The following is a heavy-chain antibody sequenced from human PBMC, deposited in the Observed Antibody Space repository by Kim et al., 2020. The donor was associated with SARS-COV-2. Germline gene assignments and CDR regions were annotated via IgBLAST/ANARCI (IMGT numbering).Heavy chain of an antibody. Sequence: SETLSLTCTVSGGSISSGGYCWSWIRPHTGKGREWIGNNYYSGNNNHNPTIKSSVTISIDTTKNPLTLKPRTATAADAAVYYCARTVPRRTWNFDYWG. D-gene: IGHD1-1*01. CDR1: GGSISSGGYC. V-gene: IGHV4-31*03. CDR3: ARTVPRRTWNFDY. J-gene: IGHJ4*01. CDR2: NYYSGNN.